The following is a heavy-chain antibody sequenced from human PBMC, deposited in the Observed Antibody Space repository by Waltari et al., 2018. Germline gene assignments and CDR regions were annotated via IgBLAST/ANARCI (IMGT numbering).Heavy chain of an antibody. CDR1: GYTFTSYS. CDR2: INPSGGST. D-gene: IGHD2-15*01. CDR3: ARLGKNSNDAFDI. Sequence: QVQLVQSGAEVKKPGASVKVSCKASGYTFTSYSMHWVRRAPGQGLEWMGIINPSGGSTSYAQKFQGRVTMTRDTSTSTVYMELSSLRSEDTAVYYCARLGKNSNDAFDIWGQGTMVTVSS. V-gene: IGHV1-46*01. J-gene: IGHJ3*02.